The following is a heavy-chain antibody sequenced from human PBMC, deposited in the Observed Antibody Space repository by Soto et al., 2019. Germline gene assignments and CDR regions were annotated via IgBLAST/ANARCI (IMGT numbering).Heavy chain of an antibody. Sequence: ASVKISCKASGYTFTSYCIIWLRQDPGQGLEWMGWISAYNGNTNYAQKLQGRVTMTTDTSTSTAYMELRSMRSDDTAVYYCAWVAAAIHTYYYYGMDVWGQGTTVTVSS. CDR2: ISAYNGNT. D-gene: IGHD6-13*01. CDR1: GYTFTSYC. J-gene: IGHJ6*02. V-gene: IGHV1-18*04. CDR3: AWVAAAIHTYYYYGMDV.